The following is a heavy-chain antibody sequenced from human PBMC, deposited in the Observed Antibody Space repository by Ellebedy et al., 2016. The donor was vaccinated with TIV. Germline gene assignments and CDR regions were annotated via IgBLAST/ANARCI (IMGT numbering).Heavy chain of an antibody. CDR3: ARETPHIVVVTAIPGDAFDI. Sequence: AASVKVSCKASGYTFTGYYMHWVRQAPGQGLEWMGWINPNSGGTNYAQKFQGRVTMTRDTSISTAYMELSRLRSDDTAVYYCARETPHIVVVTAIPGDAFDIWGQGTMVTVSS. J-gene: IGHJ3*02. V-gene: IGHV1-2*02. D-gene: IGHD2-21*02. CDR1: GYTFTGYY. CDR2: INPNSGGT.